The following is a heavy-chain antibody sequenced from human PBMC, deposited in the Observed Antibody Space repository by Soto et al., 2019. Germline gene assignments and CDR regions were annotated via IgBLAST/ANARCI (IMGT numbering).Heavy chain of an antibody. CDR1: GVSISSSSYY. CDR3: ARMGVVIRPIFNY. Sequence: PSETLSLTCTVSGVSISSSSYYWGWVRQPPGKGLEWIGTIYYSGSTFYNPSLQSRVTISADTSRNQFSLRLNSMTAADTAVYYCARMGVVIRPIFNYWGQGTLVTVSS. J-gene: IGHJ4*02. V-gene: IGHV4-39*01. D-gene: IGHD3-3*01. CDR2: IYYSGST.